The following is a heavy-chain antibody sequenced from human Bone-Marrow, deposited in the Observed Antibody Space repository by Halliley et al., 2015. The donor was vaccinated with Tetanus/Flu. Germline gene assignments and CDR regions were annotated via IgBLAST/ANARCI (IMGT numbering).Heavy chain of an antibody. CDR3: GREIFKTIWYPADY. CDR1: GFSFSDYS. Sequence: SLRLSCAASGFSFSDYSMHWVRQAPGKGLEWVALIWSDGTDKHYIDSVKGRFTISRDDSKNTLFLQMNSLRAEDTGVYYCGREIFKTIWYPADYWGQGTLVSAST. D-gene: IGHD3-10*01. J-gene: IGHJ4*02. CDR2: IWSDGTDK. V-gene: IGHV3-33*01.